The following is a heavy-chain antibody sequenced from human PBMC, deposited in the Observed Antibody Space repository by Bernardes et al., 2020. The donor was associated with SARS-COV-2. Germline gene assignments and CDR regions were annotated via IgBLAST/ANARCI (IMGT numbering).Heavy chain of an antibody. Sequence: GGSLRLSCAASGFTFDDYTMHWVRQAPGKGLEWVSLISWDGGSTYYADSVKGRFTISRDNSKNSLYLQMNSLRTEDTALYYCAKDMGFAAAGSLTFDYWGQGTLVTVSS. CDR3: AKDMGFAAAGSLTFDY. J-gene: IGHJ4*02. D-gene: IGHD6-13*01. V-gene: IGHV3-43*01. CDR2: ISWDGGST. CDR1: GFTFDDYT.